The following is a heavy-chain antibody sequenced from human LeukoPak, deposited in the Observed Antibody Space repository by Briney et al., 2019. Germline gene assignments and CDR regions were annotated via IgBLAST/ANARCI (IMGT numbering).Heavy chain of an antibody. Sequence: ASVKISCKVSGYTFTDYYMHWVQQAPGKGLEWMGLVDPEDGETLYAEKFQGRVTITADTSTDTAYMELSSLRSEDTAVYYCATGPGRGQLDYWGQGTLVTVSS. CDR2: VDPEDGET. V-gene: IGHV1-69-2*01. CDR1: GYTFTDYY. CDR3: ATGPGRGQLDY. D-gene: IGHD3-10*01. J-gene: IGHJ4*02.